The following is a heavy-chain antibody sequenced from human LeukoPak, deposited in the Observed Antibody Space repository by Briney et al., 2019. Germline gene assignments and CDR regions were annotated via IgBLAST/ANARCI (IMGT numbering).Heavy chain of an antibody. CDR3: ARGRVQYYYDSSGYHFDY. CDR2: INHSGST. J-gene: IGHJ4*02. CDR1: GYSISSGYY. D-gene: IGHD3-22*01. V-gene: IGHV4-38-2*02. Sequence: SETLSLTSTVSGYSISSGYYWSWIRQPPGKGLEWIGEINHSGSTNYNPSLKSRVTISVDTSKNQFSLKLSSVTAADTAVYYCARGRVQYYYDSSGYHFDYWGQGTLVTVSS.